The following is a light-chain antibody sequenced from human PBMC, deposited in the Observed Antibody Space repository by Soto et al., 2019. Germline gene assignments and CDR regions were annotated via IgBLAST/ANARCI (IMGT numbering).Light chain of an antibody. V-gene: IGLV4-69*01. CDR3: QTWGTGLLV. Sequence: QLVLTQSPSASASLGASVKPTCTLSRGHSSYAIAWHQQQPEKGPRYLIKINSDGSHSKGDGIPDRFSGSSSGAERYLTISSLQSEDEADYYCQTWGTGLLVFGGGTKLTVL. CDR2: INSDGSH. CDR1: RGHSSYA. J-gene: IGLJ3*02.